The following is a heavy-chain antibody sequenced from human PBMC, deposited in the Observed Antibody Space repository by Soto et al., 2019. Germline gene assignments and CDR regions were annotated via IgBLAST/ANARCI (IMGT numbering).Heavy chain of an antibody. CDR1: GLTFGKFE. D-gene: IGHD2-21*01. Sequence: GGSLRLSCEVSGLTFGKFEMTWVRQAPGQGLEWVSSISSDGATIYYADSVKGRSTISRDNDKNLLYLQMNSLKGEDTATYYCVRVGIVARPYWGQGXPVTVSS. J-gene: IGHJ4*02. V-gene: IGHV3-48*03. CDR3: VRVGIVARPY. CDR2: ISSDGATI.